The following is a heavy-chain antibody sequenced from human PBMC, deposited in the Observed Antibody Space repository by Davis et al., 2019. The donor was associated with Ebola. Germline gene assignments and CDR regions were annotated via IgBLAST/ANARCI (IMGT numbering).Heavy chain of an antibody. CDR2: VSDSSTTI. D-gene: IGHD6-19*01. J-gene: IGHJ4*02. Sequence: GGSLRLSCADSVITFSSYAMNWVRQAPGKGLEWVSYVSDSSTTIYYADSVKGRFTISRDNAKNSLYLQMNSLRAEDTAVYYCAKVAGLYFDYWGQGTLVTVSS. CDR3: AKVAGLYFDY. CDR1: VITFSSYA. V-gene: IGHV3-48*01.